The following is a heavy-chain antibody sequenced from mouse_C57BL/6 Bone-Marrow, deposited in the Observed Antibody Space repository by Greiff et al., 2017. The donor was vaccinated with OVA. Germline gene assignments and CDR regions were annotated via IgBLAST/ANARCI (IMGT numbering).Heavy chain of an antibody. J-gene: IGHJ4*01. CDR1: GYSITSGYY. Sequence: VQLKESGPGLVKPSQSLSLTCSVTGYSITSGYYWNWIRQFPGNKLEWMGYISYDGSNNYNPSLKNRISITRDTSKNQFFLKLNSVTTEDTATYYCAREEPAMDYWGQGTSVTVSS. CDR2: ISYDGSN. CDR3: AREEPAMDY. V-gene: IGHV3-6*01.